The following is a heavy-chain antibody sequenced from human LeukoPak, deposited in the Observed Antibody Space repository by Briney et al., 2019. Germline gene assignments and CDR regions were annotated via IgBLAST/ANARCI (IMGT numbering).Heavy chain of an antibody. CDR3: AKDRVTTDQLYYFDY. D-gene: IGHD4-17*01. V-gene: IGHV3-30*02. CDR2: IRYDGSNK. CDR1: GFTFSSYG. J-gene: IGHJ4*02. Sequence: PGGSLRLSCAASGFTFSSYGMHWVRQAPGKGLEWVAFIRYDGSNKYYADSVKGRFTISRDNSKNTLYLQMNSLRAEDTAVYYCAKDRVTTDQLYYFDYWGQGTLVTVSS.